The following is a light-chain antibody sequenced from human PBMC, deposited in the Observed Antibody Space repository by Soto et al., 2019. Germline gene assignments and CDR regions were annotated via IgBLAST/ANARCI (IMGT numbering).Light chain of an antibody. CDR1: QSVSSN. CDR2: GAS. CDR3: QQYHNWPPGT. V-gene: IGKV3-15*01. J-gene: IGKJ1*01. Sequence: EIVMTQSPATLSVSPGERATLSCRASQSVSSNLAWYQQKPGQAPRLLIYGASTRATGIPARFSGSGSGTEFTLTISSLQSEEFADYYCQQYHNWPPGTFGQGTKVEIK.